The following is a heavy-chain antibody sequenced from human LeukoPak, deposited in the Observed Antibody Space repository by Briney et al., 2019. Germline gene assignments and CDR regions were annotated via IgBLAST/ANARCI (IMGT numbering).Heavy chain of an antibody. CDR1: GGSISSSSCY. CDR2: IYYSGST. Sequence: SETLSLTCTVSGGSISSSSCYWGWIRQPPGKGLEWIGSIYYSGSTYYNPSLKSRVTISVDTSKNQFSLKLSSVTAADTAVYYCASTRDYDFWSGYSDYWGQGTLVTVSS. D-gene: IGHD3-3*01. V-gene: IGHV4-39*01. J-gene: IGHJ4*02. CDR3: ASTRDYDFWSGYSDY.